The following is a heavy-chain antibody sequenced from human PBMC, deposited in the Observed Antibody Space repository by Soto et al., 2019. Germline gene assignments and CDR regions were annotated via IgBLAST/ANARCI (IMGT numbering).Heavy chain of an antibody. D-gene: IGHD5-12*01. CDR1: GFTFSNYW. CDR3: ASVAI. V-gene: IGHV3-7*01. J-gene: IGHJ4*02. CDR2: IKQDGTEK. Sequence: EVQLVESGGGLVQPGGSLRLSCAASGFTFSNYWMSWVRQAPGKGLEWVANIKQDGTEKNYMDSVRGRFTISRDNAKNSLDLQMNSLTAEDTAVYYCASVAIWGQGTLVTVSS.